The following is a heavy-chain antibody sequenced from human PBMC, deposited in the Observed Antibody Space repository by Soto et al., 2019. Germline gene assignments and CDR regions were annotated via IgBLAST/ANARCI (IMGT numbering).Heavy chain of an antibody. CDR2: IYYSGST. CDR1: GGSISSYY. D-gene: IGHD3-22*01. V-gene: IGHV4-59*01. Sequence: PPENLRHTYTVSGGSISSYYWSWFRQPPGKGLEWIGYIYYSGSTNYNPSLKSRVTISVDTSKNQFSLKLSSVTAADTAVYYCARVVGYYDSSGYYSTPNYVAYWGQGTWLTGS. J-gene: IGHJ4*02. CDR3: ARVVGYYDSSGYYSTPNYVAY.